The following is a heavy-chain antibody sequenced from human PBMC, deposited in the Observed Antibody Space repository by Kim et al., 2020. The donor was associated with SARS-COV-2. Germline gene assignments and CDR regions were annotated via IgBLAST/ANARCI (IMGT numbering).Heavy chain of an antibody. CDR2: ISGSGGST. V-gene: IGHV3-23*01. CDR1: GFTFSSYA. Sequence: GGSLRLSCAASGFTFSSYAMSWVRQAPGKGLEWVSAISGSGGSTYYADSVKGRFTISRDNSKNTLYLQMNSLRAEDTAVYYCAKQGAAVGAGARFDYWGQGTLVTVSS. CDR3: AKQGAAVGAGARFDY. D-gene: IGHD1-26*01. J-gene: IGHJ4*02.